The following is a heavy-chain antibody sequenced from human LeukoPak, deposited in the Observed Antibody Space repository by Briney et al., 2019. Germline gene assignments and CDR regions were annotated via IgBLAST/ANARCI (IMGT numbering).Heavy chain of an antibody. D-gene: IGHD1-26*01. CDR3: ASAVGAGYYFDY. V-gene: IGHV3-20*04. J-gene: IGHJ4*02. CDR1: GFTFDDYG. CDR2: INWSGSRT. Sequence: GGSLRLSCAASGFTFDDYGMSWARHAPGKGLEWVSGINWSGSRTGYADSVKGRFTISRDNAKNSLYLQMNSLRAEDTAFYYCASAVGAGYYFDYWGQGTLVTVPS.